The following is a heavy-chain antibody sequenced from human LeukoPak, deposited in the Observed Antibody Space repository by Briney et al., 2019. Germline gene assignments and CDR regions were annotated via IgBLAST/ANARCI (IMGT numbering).Heavy chain of an antibody. Sequence: GGSLRLSCAASGFTFSSYGMHWVRQAPGKGLEWVAVIWYDGSNKYYADSVKGRFTISRDNSKNTLYLQMNSLRAEDTAVYYCARVRCSSTSCYYYYGMDVWGQGTTVTVSS. V-gene: IGHV3-33*01. CDR3: ARVRCSSTSCYYYYGMDV. CDR2: IWYDGSNK. D-gene: IGHD2-2*01. J-gene: IGHJ6*02. CDR1: GFTFSSYG.